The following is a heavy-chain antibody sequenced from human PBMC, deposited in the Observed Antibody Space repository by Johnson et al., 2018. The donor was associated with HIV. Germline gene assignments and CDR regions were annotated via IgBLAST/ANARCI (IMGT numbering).Heavy chain of an antibody. V-gene: IGHV3-30*18. CDR3: AKGMGLSIGELSDAFHF. Sequence: QVQLVESGGGVVQPGRSLRLSCAASGFSFSTYNMHWVRHAPGRGLEWVAFISYDGSNKYYADSVKGRFTISRDNSKNTLYLQMNSLRAEDTAVYYCAKGMGLSIGELSDAFHFWGLGTVVTVSS. J-gene: IGHJ3*01. CDR1: GFSFSTYN. D-gene: IGHD3-10*01. CDR2: ISYDGSNK.